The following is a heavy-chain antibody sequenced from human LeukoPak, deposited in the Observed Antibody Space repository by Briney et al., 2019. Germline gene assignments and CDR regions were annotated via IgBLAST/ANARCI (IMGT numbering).Heavy chain of an antibody. CDR1: GFTFSVAA. D-gene: IGHD3-10*01. V-gene: IGHV3-23*01. CDR2: IGASGEST. J-gene: IGHJ4*02. CDR3: ARAPRSGSYYNCFDY. Sequence: GGSLRLSCAASGFTFSVAAMTWVRQAPGKGLEWVSLIGASGESTYYADSVKGRFTISRDNSKNTLSLQMNSLRAEDTAVYYCARAPRSGSYYNCFDYWGQGTLVTVSS.